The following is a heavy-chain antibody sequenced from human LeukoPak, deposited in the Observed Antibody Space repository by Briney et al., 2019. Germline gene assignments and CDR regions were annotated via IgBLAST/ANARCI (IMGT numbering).Heavy chain of an antibody. CDR3: AREGYCSGGSCPYYFDY. Sequence: GGSLRLSCAASGFTFSSYGMNWVRQAPGKGLEWVSSISSSSSYIYYADSVKGRFTISRDNAKNSLYLQMNSLRAEDTAVYYCAREGYCSGGSCPYYFDYWGQGTLVTVSS. CDR1: GFTFSSYG. CDR2: ISSSSSYI. V-gene: IGHV3-21*01. D-gene: IGHD2-15*01. J-gene: IGHJ4*02.